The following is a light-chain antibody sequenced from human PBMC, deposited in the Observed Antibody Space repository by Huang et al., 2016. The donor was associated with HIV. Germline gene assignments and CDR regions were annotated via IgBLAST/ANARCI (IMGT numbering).Light chain of an antibody. V-gene: IGKV3-15*01. CDR1: QSVSSN. CDR3: QQYNHWPPYT. J-gene: IGKJ2*01. CDR2: SSS. Sequence: EIVLTQSPATLSVSPGERVTLSCRASQSVSSNLAWYQQKPGQAPRLIIYSSSSRATGVPARFSGSGSATDFSLTITNLQSEDFAIYYCQQYNHWPPYTFGQGTKLEIK.